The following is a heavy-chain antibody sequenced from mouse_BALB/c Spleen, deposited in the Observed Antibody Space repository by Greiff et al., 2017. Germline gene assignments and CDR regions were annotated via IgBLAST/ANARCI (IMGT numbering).Heavy chain of an antibody. Sequence: EVQLVESGGGLVQPGGSLRLSCATSGFTFTDYYMSWVRQPPGKALEWLGFIRNKANGYTTEYSASVKGRFTISRDNSQSILYLQMNTLRAEDSATYYCARGIYYGSMDYWGQGTSVTVSS. CDR2: IRNKANGYTT. J-gene: IGHJ4*01. V-gene: IGHV7-3*02. CDR3: ARGIYYGSMDY. CDR1: GFTFTDYY. D-gene: IGHD2-2*01.